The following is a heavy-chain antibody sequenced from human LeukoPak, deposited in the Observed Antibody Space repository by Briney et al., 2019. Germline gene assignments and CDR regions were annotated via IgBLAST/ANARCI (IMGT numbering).Heavy chain of an antibody. CDR3: AKGDITMVRGVSHMDV. J-gene: IGHJ6*03. V-gene: IGHV3-9*01. D-gene: IGHD3-10*01. CDR1: GFTFDDYA. CDR2: ISWNSGSI. Sequence: GGSLRLSCAASGFTFDDYAMHWVRQAPGKGLEWVSGISWNSGSIGYADSVKGRFTISRDNAKNSLYLQVNSLRAEDTALYYCAKGDITMVRGVSHMDVWGKGTTVTISS.